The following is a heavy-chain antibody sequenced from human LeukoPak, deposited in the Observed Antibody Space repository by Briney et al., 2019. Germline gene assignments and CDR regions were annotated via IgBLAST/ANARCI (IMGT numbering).Heavy chain of an antibody. Sequence: TSETLSLTCTVSGGSISSSSYYWGWIRQPPGKGLEWIGSIYYSGSTYYNPSLKSRVTISVDTSKNQFSLKLSSVTAADTAVYYCARPPIFGVVNAKLGNWFDPWGQGTLVTVPS. CDR2: IYYSGST. J-gene: IGHJ5*02. CDR1: GGSISSSSYY. CDR3: ARPPIFGVVNAKLGNWFDP. D-gene: IGHD3-3*01. V-gene: IGHV4-39*01.